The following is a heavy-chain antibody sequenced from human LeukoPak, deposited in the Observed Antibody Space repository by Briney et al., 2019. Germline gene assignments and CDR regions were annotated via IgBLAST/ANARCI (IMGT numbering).Heavy chain of an antibody. CDR1: GFTFSSYS. CDR2: ISSSSSNI. CDR3: ARGEYGSGSYHIDY. Sequence: GGSLRLSCAASGFTFSSYSMNWVRQAPGKGLEWVSSISSSSSNIYYADSVKGRFTISRDNAKNSLYLQMNSLRAEDTAVYYCARGEYGSGSYHIDYWGQGTLVTVSS. D-gene: IGHD3-10*01. J-gene: IGHJ4*02. V-gene: IGHV3-21*01.